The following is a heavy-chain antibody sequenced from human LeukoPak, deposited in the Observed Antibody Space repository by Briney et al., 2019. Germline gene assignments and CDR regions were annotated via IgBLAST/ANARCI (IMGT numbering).Heavy chain of an antibody. J-gene: IGHJ4*02. D-gene: IGHD3-22*01. Sequence: GASVKVSCKASGGTFSSYAISWVRQAPGQRLEWMGIINPSGGSTSYAQKFQSRVTMTRGMSTITVDMALSSLRSEVTAVYYCARGFPPRRNYDSSGYYSSYFDYWGQGTLVTVSS. V-gene: IGHV1-46*01. CDR1: GGTFSSYA. CDR3: ARGFPPRRNYDSSGYYSSYFDY. CDR2: INPSGGST.